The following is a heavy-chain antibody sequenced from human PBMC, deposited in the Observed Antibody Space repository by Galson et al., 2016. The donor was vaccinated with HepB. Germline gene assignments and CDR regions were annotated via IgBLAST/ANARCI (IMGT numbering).Heavy chain of an antibody. CDR2: IYWDGDE. V-gene: IGHV2-5*02. CDR1: GFSLRTSGVG. J-gene: IGHJ4*02. D-gene: IGHD2-15*01. CDR3: AHSLSAFGSDLVYCADGGCNWSLGLDY. Sequence: PALVKPTQTLTLTCTFSGFSLRTSGVGVGWVRQPPGKALEWLALIYWDGDERYSPSLKTRLTITKDTSKNQVVLTMTNMDPLDTGTYYCAHSLSAFGSDLVYCADGGCNWSLGLDYWGQGTLVTVSS.